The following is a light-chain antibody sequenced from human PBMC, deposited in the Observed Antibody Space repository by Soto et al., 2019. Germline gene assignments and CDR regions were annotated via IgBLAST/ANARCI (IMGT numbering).Light chain of an antibody. CDR2: VSS. Sequence: EVVLTQSPGTLSLSPGERASLSCRASQSVSNNYLAWYQQKPGQSPKLLIFVSSDRATGIPDRFSGSGSGTXXXXXXSRXEPEXFAVYYCQQYGSSPPYTFGQGTKLEIK. V-gene: IGKV3-20*01. CDR1: QSVSNNY. J-gene: IGKJ2*01. CDR3: QQYGSSPPYT.